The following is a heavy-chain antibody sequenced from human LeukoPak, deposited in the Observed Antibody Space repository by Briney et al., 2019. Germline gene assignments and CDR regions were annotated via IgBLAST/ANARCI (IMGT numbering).Heavy chain of an antibody. J-gene: IGHJ4*02. Sequence: GGSLRLSCAASGFTFSSYAMHWVRQAPGKGLEWVAVISYDGSNKYYADSVKGRFTISRDNSKNTLYLQMNSLRAENTAVYYCAREGVHADSSGYYYDYYFDYWGQGTLVTVFS. CDR1: GFTFSSYA. CDR2: ISYDGSNK. D-gene: IGHD3-22*01. CDR3: AREGVHADSSGYYYDYYFDY. V-gene: IGHV3-30-3*01.